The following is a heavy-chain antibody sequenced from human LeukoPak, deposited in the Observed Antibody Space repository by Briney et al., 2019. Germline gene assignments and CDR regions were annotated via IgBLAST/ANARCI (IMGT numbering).Heavy chain of an antibody. CDR1: GYTFTGYY. Sequence: ASVKVSCKASGYTFTGYYMHWVRQAPGQGLEWMGWIIPNSGDTNYAQKFQGRVTLTRDTSISTVYMELSRLRSDDTAVYYCARDLGSFTFDFDYWGQGTLVTVSS. CDR3: ARDLGSFTFDFDY. J-gene: IGHJ4*02. D-gene: IGHD1-26*01. V-gene: IGHV1-2*02. CDR2: IIPNSGDT.